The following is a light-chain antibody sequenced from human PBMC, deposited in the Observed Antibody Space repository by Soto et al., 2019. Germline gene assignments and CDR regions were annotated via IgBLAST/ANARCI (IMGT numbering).Light chain of an antibody. Sequence: QAVVTQPPSVSGAPGQRVTISCTGSSSNIGAGYDVHWYQQLPGTAPKLLIYGNNNRPSGVPDRFSGSKSGTSASLAITGLQAEDEADYYCQSYDSSLSGSTVFGGGTKVTVL. CDR1: SSNIGAGYD. J-gene: IGLJ3*02. V-gene: IGLV1-40*01. CDR2: GNN. CDR3: QSYDSSLSGSTV.